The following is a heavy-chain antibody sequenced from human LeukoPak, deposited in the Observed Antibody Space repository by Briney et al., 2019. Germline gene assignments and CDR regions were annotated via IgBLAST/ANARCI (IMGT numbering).Heavy chain of an antibody. J-gene: IGHJ5*02. V-gene: IGHV4-34*01. D-gene: IGHD6-13*01. CDR1: GGSFSGYY. CDR2: INHSGST. CDR3: GRPLKQQLVRGSWFDP. Sequence: SETLSLTCAVYGGSFSGYYWSWIRQPPGKGLEWIGEINHSGSTNYNPSLKSRVTISVDTSKNQFSLKLSSVTAVDTAVYYCGRPLKQQLVRGSWFDPWGQGTLVTVSS.